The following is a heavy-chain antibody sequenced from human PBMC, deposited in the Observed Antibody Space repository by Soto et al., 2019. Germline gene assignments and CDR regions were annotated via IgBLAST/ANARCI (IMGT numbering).Heavy chain of an antibody. Sequence: SETLSLTCSVSSGSISNYHWSWIRQPPGKGLEWLGYIQNSGNTKYNPSFKSRVTMSIDSSKNQFSLKLSSVTAADTAIYYCTSGGATVETLNWFDPWGQGAPVTVSS. CDR3: TSGGATVETLNWFDP. D-gene: IGHD3-10*01. CDR1: SGSISNYH. V-gene: IGHV4-59*01. CDR2: IQNSGNT. J-gene: IGHJ5*02.